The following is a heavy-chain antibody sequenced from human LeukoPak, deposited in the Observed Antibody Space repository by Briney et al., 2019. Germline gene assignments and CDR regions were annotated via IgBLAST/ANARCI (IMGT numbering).Heavy chain of an antibody. CDR3: AGAIYGDYVGAFDI. CDR1: GFTLSSNY. Sequence: PGGSLRLSCAASGFTLSSNYMSWVRQAPGKGPEWVSVIYSGGSTYYPDSVKGRFTISRDNSKNTLYLQMNSLRAEDTAVYYCAGAIYGDYVGAFDIWGQGTMVTVSS. J-gene: IGHJ3*02. D-gene: IGHD4-17*01. V-gene: IGHV3-53*01. CDR2: IYSGGST.